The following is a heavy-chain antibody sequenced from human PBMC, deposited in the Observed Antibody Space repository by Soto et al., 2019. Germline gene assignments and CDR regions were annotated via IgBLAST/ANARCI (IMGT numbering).Heavy chain of an antibody. V-gene: IGHV3-30*03. CDR2: ISYDGSNK. J-gene: IGHJ6*02. CDR3: ARDVPSDTASVDDYYGMDV. CDR1: GLSFSSYG. Sequence: GGSLRLSCADSGLSFSSYGMHWFRQAPGEGLEWVAVISYDGSNKYYLASVEGRFTISRDNSKNTLYLQMNSLRPEDTAVYYCARDVPSDTASVDDYYGMDVWGQGTTVTVSS. D-gene: IGHD5-18*01.